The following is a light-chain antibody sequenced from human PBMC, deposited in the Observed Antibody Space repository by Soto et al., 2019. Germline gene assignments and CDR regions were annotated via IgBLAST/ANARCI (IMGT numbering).Light chain of an antibody. J-gene: IGLJ1*01. V-gene: IGLV1-40*01. CDR3: QSSDRSLSGSV. CDR1: SSNIGAGYD. CDR2: GND. Sequence: QSVLTQPPSVSGAPGQGVTISCTGSSSNIGAGYDVHWYQQLPGAAPKLLIFGNDNRPSGVPDRFSGSRSGTSASLAITGLQAEDEADYYCQSSDRSLSGSVFGAGTKLTVL.